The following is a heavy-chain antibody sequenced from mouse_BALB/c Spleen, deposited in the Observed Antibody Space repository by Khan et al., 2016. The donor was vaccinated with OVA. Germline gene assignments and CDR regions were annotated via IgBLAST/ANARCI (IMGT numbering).Heavy chain of an antibody. CDR3: ARAYYGNDREAMDY. CDR1: GFSLTGYG. V-gene: IGHV2-6-7*01. Sequence: QVQLQQSGPGLVAPSQSLSITCTVSGFSLTGYGVNWVRQPPGKDLEWLGMIWGDGSTDYNSALKSRLSISKDNSKSQVFLKMNSRQTDDAARYYCARAYYGNDREAMDYWGQGTSVTVSS. CDR2: IWGDGST. J-gene: IGHJ4*01. D-gene: IGHD2-9*01.